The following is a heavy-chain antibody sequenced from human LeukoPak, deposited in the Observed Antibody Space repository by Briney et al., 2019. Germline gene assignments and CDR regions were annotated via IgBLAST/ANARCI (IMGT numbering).Heavy chain of an antibody. J-gene: IGHJ4*02. CDR1: GYTFTGYY. CDR3: ARQLTSSGLDS. Sequence: ASVKVSCKASGYTFTGYYIHWVRQAPGQGLEWMGWISPSSGGTNYAQKFQGRVTMTRDTSISTAYMELSRLRSDDTAVYYCARQLTSSGLDSWGQGTLVTVSS. V-gene: IGHV1-2*02. CDR2: ISPSSGGT. D-gene: IGHD6-19*01.